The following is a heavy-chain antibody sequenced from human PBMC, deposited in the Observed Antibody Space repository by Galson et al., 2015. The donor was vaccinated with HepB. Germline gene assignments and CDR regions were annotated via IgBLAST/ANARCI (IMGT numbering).Heavy chain of an antibody. CDR3: ATMGGRGYSYGYLAYYYGMDV. CDR1: GYTLTKLS. CDR2: FDPEDGET. V-gene: IGHV1-24*01. D-gene: IGHD5-18*01. J-gene: IGHJ6*02. Sequence: SVKVSCKVSGYTLTKLSMHWVRQAPGKGLEWMGGFDPEDGETIYTQKFQGRVTMTEDTSTDTAYMELSSLRSEDTAVYYCATMGGRGYSYGYLAYYYGMDVWGQGTTVTVSS.